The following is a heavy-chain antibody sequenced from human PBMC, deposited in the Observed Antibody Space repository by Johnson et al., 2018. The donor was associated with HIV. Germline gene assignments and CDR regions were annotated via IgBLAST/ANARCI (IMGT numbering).Heavy chain of an antibody. D-gene: IGHD3-16*01. CDR1: GFTFSSYA. J-gene: IGHJ3*02. CDR2: ISYDGSNK. V-gene: IGHV3-30*04. Sequence: QVLLVESGGGVVQPGRSLRLSCAASGFTFSSYAMHWVRQAPGKGLEWVAVISYDGSNKYYADSVKGRFTISRDNSKNTLYLQMNSLRAEDTAVYYCARPLGPPLWHDAFDIWGQGTMVIVSS. CDR3: ARPLGPPLWHDAFDI.